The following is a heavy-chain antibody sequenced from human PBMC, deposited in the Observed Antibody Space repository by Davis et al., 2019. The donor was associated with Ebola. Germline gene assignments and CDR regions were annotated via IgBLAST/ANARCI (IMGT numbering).Heavy chain of an antibody. D-gene: IGHD5-12*01. J-gene: IGHJ4*02. CDR2: IIPIFGTA. CDR1: GGTFSSYA. CDR3: ARDSGYDFTLGY. Sequence: AASVKVSCKASGGTFSSYAISWVRQALGQGLEWMGGIIPIFGTANYAQKFQGRVTITADKSTSTAYMELSSLRSEDTAVYYCARDSGYDFTLGYWGQGTLVTVSS. V-gene: IGHV1-69*06.